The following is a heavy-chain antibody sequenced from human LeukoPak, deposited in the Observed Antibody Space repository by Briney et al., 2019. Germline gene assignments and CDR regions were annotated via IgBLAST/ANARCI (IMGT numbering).Heavy chain of an antibody. CDR2: INWSGDRI. V-gene: IGHV3-9*01. D-gene: IGHD2-15*01. CDR3: ARESCSGGSCYPDP. CDR1: GFTFDDYA. J-gene: IGHJ5*02. Sequence: GGSLRLSCAASGFTFDDYAMHWVRQAPGKGLEWVSGINWSGDRIGYADSVKGRFTISRDNAKNTLYLQMNSLGAEDTAVYYCARESCSGGSCYPDPWGQGTLVTVSS.